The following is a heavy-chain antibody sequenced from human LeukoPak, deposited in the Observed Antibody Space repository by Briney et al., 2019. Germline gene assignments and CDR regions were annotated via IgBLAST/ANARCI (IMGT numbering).Heavy chain of an antibody. CDR3: ARGLAAAGSFDY. CDR2: MNPNSGNT. Sequence: ASVKVSCKASGYTFTSYDINWVRQATGQGLEWMGWMNPNSGNTGYAQKFQGRVTMTRNTSISTPYMELSSLRSEDTAVYYCARGLAAAGSFDYWGQGTLVTVSS. J-gene: IGHJ4*02. D-gene: IGHD6-13*01. CDR1: GYTFTSYD. V-gene: IGHV1-8*01.